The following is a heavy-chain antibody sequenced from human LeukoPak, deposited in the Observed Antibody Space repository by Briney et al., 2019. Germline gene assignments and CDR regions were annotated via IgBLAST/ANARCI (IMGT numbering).Heavy chain of an antibody. Sequence: ASVKVSCKASGYTFTNYGISWVRQAPGQGLEWMEWISAYNGNTDYAQKFQGRVTVTADTPTSTAYMELRSLRSDDTAVYYCARSGCSAGSCYSQTVRFDSWGQGTLVTVSS. CDR1: GYTFTNYG. J-gene: IGHJ4*02. CDR2: ISAYNGNT. V-gene: IGHV1-18*01. D-gene: IGHD2-15*01. CDR3: ARSGCSAGSCYSQTVRFDS.